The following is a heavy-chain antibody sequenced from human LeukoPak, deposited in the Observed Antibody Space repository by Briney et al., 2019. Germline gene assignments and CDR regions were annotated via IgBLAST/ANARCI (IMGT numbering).Heavy chain of an antibody. Sequence: PSETLSLTCAVYGGSFSGYYWSWIRQPPGKGLEWIGEINHSGSTNYNPSLKSRVTISVDTSKNQFSLKLSSVTAADTAVYYCARVAPRIAVAGTGVWFDPGGQGTLVTVSS. J-gene: IGHJ5*02. V-gene: IGHV4-34*01. CDR3: ARVAPRIAVAGTGVWFDP. D-gene: IGHD6-19*01. CDR2: INHSGST. CDR1: GGSFSGYY.